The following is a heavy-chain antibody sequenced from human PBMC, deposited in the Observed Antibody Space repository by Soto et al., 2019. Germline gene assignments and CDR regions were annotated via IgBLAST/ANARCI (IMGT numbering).Heavy chain of an antibody. CDR2: INHSGST. CDR1: GGSISSSSYY. J-gene: IGHJ4*02. Sequence: PSETLSLTCTVSGGSISSSSYYWGWIRQPPGKGLEWIGEINHSGSTNYNPSLKSRVTISVDTSKNQFSLKLSSVTAADTAVYYCARASHHCSSTSCYIDYWGQGTLVTVSS. D-gene: IGHD2-2*01. V-gene: IGHV4-39*07. CDR3: ARASHHCSSTSCYIDY.